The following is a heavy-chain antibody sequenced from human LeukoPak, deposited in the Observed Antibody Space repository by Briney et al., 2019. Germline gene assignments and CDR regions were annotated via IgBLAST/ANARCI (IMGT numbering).Heavy chain of an antibody. CDR1: GFTFSSYG. CDR3: AKPGYCSGGSCRYYFGY. V-gene: IGHV3-30*02. J-gene: IGHJ4*02. Sequence: GGSLRLSCAASGFTFSSYGMHWVRQAPGKGLEWVAFIRYDGSNKYYADSVKGRFTISRDNSKNTLYLQMNSLRAEDTAVYYCAKPGYCSGGSCRYYFGYWGQGTLVTVSS. CDR2: IRYDGSNK. D-gene: IGHD2-15*01.